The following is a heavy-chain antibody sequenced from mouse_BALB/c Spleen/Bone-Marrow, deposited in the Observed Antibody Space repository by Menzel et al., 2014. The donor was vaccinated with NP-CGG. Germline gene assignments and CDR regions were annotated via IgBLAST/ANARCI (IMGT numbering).Heavy chain of an antibody. J-gene: IGHJ4*01. V-gene: IGHV1-54*01. D-gene: IGHD2-10*02. CDR2: INPGSGGT. CDR1: GYAFTNYL. CDR3: ARSRYGKGAMDY. Sequence: QVQLQQSGAELVRPGTSVKVSCKASGYAFTNYLIEWVKQRPGQGLEWIGVINPGSGGTNYNEKFKGKATLTADKSSSTAYMQLSSLASEDSAIYFCARSRYGKGAMDYWGQGTSVTVSS.